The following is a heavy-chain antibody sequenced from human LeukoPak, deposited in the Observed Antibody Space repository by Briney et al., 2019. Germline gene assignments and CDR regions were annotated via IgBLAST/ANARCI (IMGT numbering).Heavy chain of an antibody. V-gene: IGHV3-30-3*01. CDR3: ARGRETRPHYYDSSGSRGYYYGMDV. CDR2: ISYDGSNK. D-gene: IGHD3-22*01. J-gene: IGHJ6*02. Sequence: GGSLRLSCAASGFTFSSYAMQWVRQAPGKGLEWVAVISYDGSNKYYADSVKGRFTISRDNSKNTLYLQMNSLRAEDTAVYYCARGRETRPHYYDSSGSRGYYYGMDVWGQGTTVTVSS. CDR1: GFTFSSYA.